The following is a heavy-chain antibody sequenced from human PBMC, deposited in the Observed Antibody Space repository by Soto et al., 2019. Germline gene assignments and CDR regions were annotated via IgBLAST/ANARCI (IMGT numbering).Heavy chain of an antibody. CDR3: ARDKITGLFDS. Sequence: PSDPLSLTCTVSGRSISSYYWSWIRQPPGKGLEWIGYIYFRGTTNYNPSLKSRVTMSADTSKNQFSLKLNSVTAADTAVYYCARDKITGLFDSWCQGTLVTVSS. V-gene: IGHV4-59*01. CDR2: IYFRGTT. D-gene: IGHD2-8*02. CDR1: GRSISSYY. J-gene: IGHJ4*02.